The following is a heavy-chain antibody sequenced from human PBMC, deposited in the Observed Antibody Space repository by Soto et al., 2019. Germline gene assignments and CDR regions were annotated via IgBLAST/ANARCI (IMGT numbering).Heavy chain of an antibody. J-gene: IGHJ4*02. D-gene: IGHD2-2*01. V-gene: IGHV3-23*01. CDR2: ISGSGGST. Sequence: EVQLLESGGGLVQPGGSLRLSCAASGFTFSSYAMSWVRQAPGKGLERVSAISGSGGSTYYADSVKGRFTISRDNSKNTLYLQMNSLRAEDTAVYYCAKSETIVVVPAAIDYWGQGTLVTVSS. CDR3: AKSETIVVVPAAIDY. CDR1: GFTFSSYA.